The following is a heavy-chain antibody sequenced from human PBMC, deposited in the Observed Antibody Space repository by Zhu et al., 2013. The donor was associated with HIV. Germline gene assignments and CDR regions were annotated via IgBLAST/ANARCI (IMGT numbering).Heavy chain of an antibody. Sequence: EVQLVESGGNLIQPGGSLRLSCAASGFTFSTYSMTWLRQAPGKGLEWVAGIYPSGSATYADSVKGHFTISRDNSKSTLYLQMNSLRVEDTALYYCAKDRTPDGVWPFDYWGQGTLVTVSS. CDR1: GFTFSTYS. J-gene: IGHJ4*02. D-gene: IGHD4-17*01. CDR2: IYPSGSAT. V-gene: IGHV3-23*05. CDR3: AKDRTPDGVWPFDY.